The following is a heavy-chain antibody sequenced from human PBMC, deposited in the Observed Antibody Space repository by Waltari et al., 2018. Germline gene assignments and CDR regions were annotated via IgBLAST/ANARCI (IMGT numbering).Heavy chain of an antibody. D-gene: IGHD1-20*01. CDR1: GYTFTSSG. V-gene: IGHV1-18*01. CDR2: ISAYNGNT. Sequence: QVQLVQSGAEVKKPGASVKVSCKASGYTFTSSGISWVRQAPGQGLEWMGWISAYNGNTNYAQKLQGRVTMTTDTSTSTAYMELRSLRSDDTAVYYCASLGSITGNGYYYGMDVWGQGTTVTVSS. J-gene: IGHJ6*02. CDR3: ASLGSITGNGYYYGMDV.